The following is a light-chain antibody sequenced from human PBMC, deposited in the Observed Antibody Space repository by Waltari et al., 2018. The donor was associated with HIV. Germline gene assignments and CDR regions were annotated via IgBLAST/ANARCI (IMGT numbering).Light chain of an antibody. CDR2: GAS. CDR1: QSVSNSY. V-gene: IGKV3D-15*01. J-gene: IGKJ4*01. CDR3: QQYNNWPPLT. Sequence: EIVLTQSPGTLSLSPGERATLSCRASQSVSNSYLAWYQQKPGQAPRLLIYGASSRATGIPARFSGSGSGTEFTLTISSLQSEDFAVYYCQQYNNWPPLTFGGGTKVEIK.